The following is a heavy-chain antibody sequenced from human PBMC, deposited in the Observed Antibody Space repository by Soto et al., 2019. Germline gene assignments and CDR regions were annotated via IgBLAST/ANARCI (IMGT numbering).Heavy chain of an antibody. D-gene: IGHD5-12*01. CDR1: GGTFNNYA. V-gene: IGHV1-69*13. Sequence: SVKVSCKASGGTFNNYALSWVRQAPGQGLEWMGGIIPICNSATYAKKFQGRVTINADDSTSTAYMELRSLRPDNPAVYYCAREATVASYSFDFWGQGTLVTVSS. CDR2: IIPICNSA. CDR3: AREATVASYSFDF. J-gene: IGHJ4*02.